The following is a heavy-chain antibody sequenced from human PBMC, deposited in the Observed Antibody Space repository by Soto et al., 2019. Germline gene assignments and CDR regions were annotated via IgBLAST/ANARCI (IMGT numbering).Heavy chain of an antibody. J-gene: IGHJ6*02. Sequence: QVRLVESGGGVVQPGGSLRLSCAASGFSFSNHGMHWVRQAPGKGLVWVAAIWSDASNKYYADSGKGRFTISRDNSKNTLYLQMNTLRAEDTAVYYCATDGFNKPGYYYGMGVWGQGTTVTVSS. CDR1: GFSFSNHG. V-gene: IGHV3-33*03. D-gene: IGHD6-25*01. CDR3: ATDGFNKPGYYYGMGV. CDR2: IWSDASNK.